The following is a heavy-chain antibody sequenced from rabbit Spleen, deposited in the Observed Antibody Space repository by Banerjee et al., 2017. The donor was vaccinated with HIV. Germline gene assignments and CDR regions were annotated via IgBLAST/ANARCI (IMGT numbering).Heavy chain of an antibody. CDR1: GFSFSSSDY. CDR3: ARGAGSKL. CDR2: IYTGNGKN. J-gene: IGHJ4*01. Sequence: QSLEESGGDLVKPGASLTLTCTASGFSFSSSDYMCWVRQAPGKGLEWIGFIYTGNGKNYYATWAKGRFTISKTSSTTVTLQLTSLTAADTATYFCARGAGSKLWGQGTLVTVS. V-gene: IGHV1S40*01. D-gene: IGHD4-2*01.